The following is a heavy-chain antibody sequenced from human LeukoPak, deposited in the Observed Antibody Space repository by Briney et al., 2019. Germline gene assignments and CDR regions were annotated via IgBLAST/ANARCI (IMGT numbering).Heavy chain of an antibody. D-gene: IGHD5-24*01. J-gene: IGHJ4*02. V-gene: IGHV3-9*01. Sequence: PGGSLRLSCAASGFTFDDYTMHWVRQAPGKGLEWVSGISWNSGSIGCADSVKGRFTISRDNAKTSLYLQMNSLRAEDTALYYCAKDLGPGSMATSPGFDYWGQGTLVTVSS. CDR3: AKDLGPGSMATSPGFDY. CDR1: GFTFDDYT. CDR2: ISWNSGSI.